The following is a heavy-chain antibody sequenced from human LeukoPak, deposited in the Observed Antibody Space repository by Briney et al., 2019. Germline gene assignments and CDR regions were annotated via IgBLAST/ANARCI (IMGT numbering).Heavy chain of an antibody. J-gene: IGHJ4*02. V-gene: IGHV3-23*01. D-gene: IGHD3-22*01. CDR2: LSGSGGNT. Sequence: GGSLRLSXAASGFSFSSYAMSWVRHAPGKGVEGVSTLSGSGGNTYFAASVKGRVTISRDNTKNTLYLQMNSLRAEDTAVYHCAKGSYYYDSADYFDYWGQGTLVTVSS. CDR1: GFSFSSYA. CDR3: AKGSYYYDSADYFDY.